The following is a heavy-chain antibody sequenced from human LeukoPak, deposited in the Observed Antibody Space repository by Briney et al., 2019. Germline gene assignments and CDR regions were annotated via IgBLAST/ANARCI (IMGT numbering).Heavy chain of an antibody. CDR2: IGGSGGST. Sequence: GGSLRLSCAASGFTFSSYAMSWVRQAPGKGLEWVSAIGGSGGSTYYADSVKGRFTISRDNSKNTLYLQMNSLRAEDTAVYYCAKLAGYYDSSGYLFDYWGQGTLVTVSS. D-gene: IGHD3-22*01. CDR3: AKLAGYYDSSGYLFDY. CDR1: GFTFSSYA. J-gene: IGHJ4*02. V-gene: IGHV3-23*01.